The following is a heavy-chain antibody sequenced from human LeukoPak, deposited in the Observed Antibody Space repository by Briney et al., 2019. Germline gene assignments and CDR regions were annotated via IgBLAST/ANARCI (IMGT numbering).Heavy chain of an antibody. D-gene: IGHD3-16*01. CDR3: ARERTGDLGEETLFGGAPFDY. Sequence: GRSLRLSCVGSGFSFSNYEMNWVRQAPGKGLEWLSGISSGAIYYADSVKGRFTISRDDARKSVFLQMSSLRADDTAVYYCARERTGDLGEETLFGGAPFDYWGQGTLVTVPS. CDR2: ISSGAI. J-gene: IGHJ4*02. CDR1: GFSFSNYE. V-gene: IGHV3-48*03.